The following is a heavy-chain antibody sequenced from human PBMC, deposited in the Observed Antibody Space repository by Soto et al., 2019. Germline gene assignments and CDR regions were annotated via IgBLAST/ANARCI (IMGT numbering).Heavy chain of an antibody. CDR3: TRELMVTINSYKGMYV. CDR2: ISYDGSNQ. V-gene: IGHV3-30*04. CDR1: GFTFSSYA. D-gene: IGHD2-21*02. Sequence: QVQLVESGGGVVQPGRSLRLSCAASGFTFSSYAMHWVRQAPGKGLEWVAVISYDGSNQYYADSVKGRFTISRDKSKNTVDLQMNSLKAEDTAVSYCTRELMVTINSYKGMYVWGQGTTVTVFS. J-gene: IGHJ6*02.